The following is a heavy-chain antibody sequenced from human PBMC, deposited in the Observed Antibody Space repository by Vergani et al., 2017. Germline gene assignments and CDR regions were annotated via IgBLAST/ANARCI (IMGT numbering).Heavy chain of an antibody. CDR3: ASARSQGGSGSRYYYYYYYMDV. J-gene: IGHJ6*03. V-gene: IGHV4-31*03. CDR2: IYYSGSN. CDR1: GGSISSGGYY. Sequence: QVQLQESGPGLVKPSQTLSLTCTVSGGSISSGGYYWSWIRQHPGKGLEWIGYIYYSGSNYYNPSLKSRVTISVDTSKNQFSLKLSSGTASDTAVYYCASARSQGGSGSRYYYYYYYMDVWGKGTTVTVSS. D-gene: IGHD3-3*01.